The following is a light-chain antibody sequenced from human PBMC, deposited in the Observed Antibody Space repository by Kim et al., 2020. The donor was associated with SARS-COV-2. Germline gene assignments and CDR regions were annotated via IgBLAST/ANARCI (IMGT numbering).Light chain of an antibody. V-gene: IGKV3-20*01. CDR2: GAS. CDR3: QQYGSSPWA. J-gene: IGKJ1*01. Sequence: GERDTLPSRASQSVSGSYLAWYQQKPGQAPRLLIYGASSRATGIPDRFSGSGSGTDFTLNISRLEPEDFAVYYCQQYGSSPWAFGQGTKVDIK. CDR1: QSVSGSY.